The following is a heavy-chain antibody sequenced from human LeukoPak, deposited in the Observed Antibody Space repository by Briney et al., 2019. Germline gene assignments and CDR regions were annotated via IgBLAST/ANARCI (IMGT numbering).Heavy chain of an antibody. CDR3: ERAQYGWFDP. CDR1: DFLFSSYW. Sequence: GGSLRLSCAVSDFLFSSYWMHWVRQAPGKGLVWVSRINTDGSATTYADSVKGRFTISRDNAKNTLYLQMKSLRAEDTAVYYCERAQYGWFDPWGQGTLVTVSS. V-gene: IGHV3-74*03. J-gene: IGHJ5*02. D-gene: IGHD3-10*01. CDR2: INTDGSAT.